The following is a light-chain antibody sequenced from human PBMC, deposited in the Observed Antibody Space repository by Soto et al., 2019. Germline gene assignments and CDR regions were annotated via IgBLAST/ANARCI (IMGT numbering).Light chain of an antibody. CDR3: QKYGSSPRT. J-gene: IGKJ1*01. CDR2: DES. V-gene: IGKV3D-20*01. Sequence: MQGPATHPLSPGKIDTISCWASQSVSSRYLAWYQQKTGLAPRILIYDESSRATGIPDRFSGSGSGTDVNLTIIRLEHADCAAYYCQKYGSSPRTFARGTKVDIK. CDR1: QSVSSRY.